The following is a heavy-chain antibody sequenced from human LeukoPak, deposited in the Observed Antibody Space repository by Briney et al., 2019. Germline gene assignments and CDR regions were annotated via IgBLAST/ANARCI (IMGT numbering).Heavy chain of an antibody. V-gene: IGHV4-39*07. Sequence: PSETLSLTCTVSGGSISSGSYYWGWIRQPPGKGLEWIGSIYYSGSTYYNPSLKSRVTISVDTSKNQFSLKLSSVTAADTAVYYCARDGRDYGMDVWGQGTTVTVSS. CDR2: IYYSGST. J-gene: IGHJ6*02. CDR3: ARDGRDYGMDV. CDR1: GGSISSGSYY.